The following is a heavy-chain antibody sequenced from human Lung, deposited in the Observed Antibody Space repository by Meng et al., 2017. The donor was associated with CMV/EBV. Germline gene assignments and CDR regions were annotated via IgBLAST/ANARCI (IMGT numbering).Heavy chain of an antibody. V-gene: IGHV3-21*06. D-gene: IGHD3-9*01. Sequence: ESXKISXAASGFTFSVYNMNWVRQAPGKGLEWVSSISTSSTYKNYAESLKGRFTISRDNSKNTLYLQMNGLRAEDTAVYYCAGHYDSQSAVSYWGQGALVXVSS. J-gene: IGHJ4*02. CDR3: AGHYDSQSAVSY. CDR1: GFTFSVYN. CDR2: ISTSSTYK.